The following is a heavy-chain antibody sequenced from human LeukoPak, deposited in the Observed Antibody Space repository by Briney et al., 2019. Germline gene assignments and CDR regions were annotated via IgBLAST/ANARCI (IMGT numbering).Heavy chain of an antibody. CDR1: GGSISSGDYY. CDR3: ASHNWGYHAFDI. CDR2: IYYSGST. J-gene: IGHJ3*02. Sequence: SETLSLTCTVSGGSISSGDYYWSWIRQPPGKGLEWIGYIYYSGSTYYNPSLKSRVTISVDTSKNQFSLKLSSVTAADTAVYYCASHNWGYHAFDIWGQGTMVTASS. V-gene: IGHV4-30-4*01. D-gene: IGHD7-27*01.